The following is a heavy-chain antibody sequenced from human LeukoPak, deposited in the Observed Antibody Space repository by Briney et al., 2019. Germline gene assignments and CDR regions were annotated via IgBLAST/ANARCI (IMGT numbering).Heavy chain of an antibody. J-gene: IGHJ2*01. V-gene: IGHV4-39*01. D-gene: IGHD3-10*01. Sequence: SETLSLTCTVSGGSISSGSSDYYWGWIRQPPGKGLDWNGIISDSGLTYYNPSLKSRVTVSVDTSKNQFSLNLSSVTAADTAVYYCARQFGSGLWYFDLWGRGTLVTVSS. CDR2: ISDSGLT. CDR1: GGSISSGSSDYY. CDR3: ARQFGSGLWYFDL.